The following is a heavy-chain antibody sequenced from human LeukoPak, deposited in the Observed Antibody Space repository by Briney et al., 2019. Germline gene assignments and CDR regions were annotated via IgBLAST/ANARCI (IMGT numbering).Heavy chain of an antibody. D-gene: IGHD2-2*01. CDR1: GYTFTGYY. CDR3: ARTHCSSTSCYPYFDY. Sequence: ASVKVSCKASGYTFTGYYIHWVRQAPGQGLEWMGWINPNSGGTNYAQKFQGRVTVTRDMSTSTACMELSRPRSDDTAVYYCARTHCSSTSCYPYFDYWGQGTLVTVSS. V-gene: IGHV1-2*02. CDR2: INPNSGGT. J-gene: IGHJ4*02.